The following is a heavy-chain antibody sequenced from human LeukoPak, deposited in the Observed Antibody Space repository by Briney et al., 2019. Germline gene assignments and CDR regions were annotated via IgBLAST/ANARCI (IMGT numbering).Heavy chain of an antibody. V-gene: IGHV3-21*01. D-gene: IGHD1-14*01. CDR3: ARDPENYGMDV. Sequence: GGSLRLSCVASGFPFSSYGMHWVRQAPGKGLEWVSSISSSSSYIYYADSVKGRFTISRDNAKNSLYLQMNSLRAEDTAVYYCARDPENYGMDVWGQGTTVTVSS. CDR2: ISSSSSYI. J-gene: IGHJ6*02. CDR1: GFPFSSYG.